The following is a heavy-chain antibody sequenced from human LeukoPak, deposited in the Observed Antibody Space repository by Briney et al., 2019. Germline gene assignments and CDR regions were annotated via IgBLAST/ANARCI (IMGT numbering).Heavy chain of an antibody. CDR1: GFSFSDYY. Sequence: PGGSLRLSCAASGFSFSDYYMSWIRQAPGKGLEWVSWVSFISSPGSTTYYADSVKGRFTISRDNAKNSLYLQMNSLRAEDTALYYCAKGGYYYGSGSYPDYWGQGTLVTVSS. CDR2: ISSPGSTT. CDR3: AKGGYYYGSGSYPDY. J-gene: IGHJ4*02. V-gene: IGHV3-11*01. D-gene: IGHD3-10*01.